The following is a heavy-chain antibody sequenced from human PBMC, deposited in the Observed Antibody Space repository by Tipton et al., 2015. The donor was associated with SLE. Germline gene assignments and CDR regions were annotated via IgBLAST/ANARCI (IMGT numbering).Heavy chain of an antibody. J-gene: IGHJ4*02. D-gene: IGHD1-26*01. V-gene: IGHV4-34*01. Sequence: LRLSCAVYGGSFSGYYWSWIRQPPGKGLEWIGEINYSGSTYYNPSLKSRVTISVDTSKNQFSLKLSSVTAADTAVYYCARDRETAWELAHFDYWGQGTLVTVSS. CDR2: INYSGST. CDR3: ARDRETAWELAHFDY. CDR1: GGSFSGYY.